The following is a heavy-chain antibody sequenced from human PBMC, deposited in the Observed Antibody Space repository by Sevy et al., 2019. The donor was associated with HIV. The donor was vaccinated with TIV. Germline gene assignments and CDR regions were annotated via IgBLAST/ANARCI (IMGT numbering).Heavy chain of an antibody. V-gene: IGHV3-30*18. Sequence: GGALRLSCAASGFTFSSYGMHWVRQAPGKGLEWVAVISYDGSNKYYADSVKGRFTLSRDNSKNMLYLQMNSLRAEDTAVYYCTKVQYPGIYYQLHFDYWGQGTLVTVSS. J-gene: IGHJ4*02. CDR3: TKVQYPGIYYQLHFDY. CDR1: GFTFSSYG. D-gene: IGHD1-26*01. CDR2: ISYDGSNK.